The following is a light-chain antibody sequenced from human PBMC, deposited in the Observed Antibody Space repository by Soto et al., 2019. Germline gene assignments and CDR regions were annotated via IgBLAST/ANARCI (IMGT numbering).Light chain of an antibody. CDR3: QQYNSYSGT. J-gene: IGKJ1*01. V-gene: IGKV1-5*01. CDR1: RSISDW. CDR2: DAS. Sequence: DIQMPQSPSSVSPSVGERLTITRRASRSISDWLAWYQQKPGKATELLIFDASNLKSGVSSRFSGSGSGTEFTLTISSLQPDEFATYYCQQYNSYSGTFGQGTKVDI.